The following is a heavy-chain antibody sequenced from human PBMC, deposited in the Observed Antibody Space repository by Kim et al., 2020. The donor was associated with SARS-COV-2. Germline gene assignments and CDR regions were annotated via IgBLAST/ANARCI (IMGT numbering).Heavy chain of an antibody. V-gene: IGHV4-59*01. D-gene: IGHD2-21*02. J-gene: IGHJ6*02. CDR3: ARDKRVVTDGYYYYGMDV. Sequence: KSRVTISVDTSKNQFSLKLSSVTAADTAVYYCARDKRVVTDGYYYYGMDVWGQGTTVTVSS.